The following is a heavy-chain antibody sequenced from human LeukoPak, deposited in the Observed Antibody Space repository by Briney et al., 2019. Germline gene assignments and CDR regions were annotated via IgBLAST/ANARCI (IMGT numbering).Heavy chain of an antibody. V-gene: IGHV1-2*02. CDR3: ARGVGGSGSFHPNWFDP. CDR2: INPNSGGT. Sequence: GASVKVSCKASGYTFTGYYMHWVRQAPGQGLEWMGWINPNSGGTNYAQKFQGRVTMTRDTSISTAYMELSRLRSDDTAVYYCARGVGGSGSFHPNWFDPWGQGTWSPSPQ. CDR1: GYTFTGYY. D-gene: IGHD3-10*01. J-gene: IGHJ5*02.